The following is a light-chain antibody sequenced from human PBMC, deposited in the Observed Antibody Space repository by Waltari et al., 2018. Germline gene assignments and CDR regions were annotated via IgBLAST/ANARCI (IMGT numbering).Light chain of an antibody. V-gene: IGKV1-5*03. CDR1: QSIGNL. CDR3: QQYNSFPT. J-gene: IGKJ5*01. Sequence: DIQMTQSPSTLSASVGARVTISCRASQSIGNLLAWYQQKPGKAPKLLIYKASSLESGVPSRFSGSGSGSEFTLTISSLQPDDFATFYCQQYNSFPTFGQGTRLEIK. CDR2: KAS.